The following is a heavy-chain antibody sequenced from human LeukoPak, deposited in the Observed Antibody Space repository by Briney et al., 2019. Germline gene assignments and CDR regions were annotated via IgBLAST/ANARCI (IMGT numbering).Heavy chain of an antibody. J-gene: IGHJ4*02. D-gene: IGHD6-13*01. V-gene: IGHV3-74*01. CDR2: IKSDGSST. CDR1: GFTFSNYW. CDR3: ARGGDSSNWYPGYFDY. Sequence: PGGSLRLSCAASGFTFSNYWMHWVRQAPGKGPVWVSRIKSDGSSTRFADSVQGRFTISRDNGKNTLYFQMNSLRAEDTAVYYCARGGDSSNWYPGYFDYWGQGALVTVSS.